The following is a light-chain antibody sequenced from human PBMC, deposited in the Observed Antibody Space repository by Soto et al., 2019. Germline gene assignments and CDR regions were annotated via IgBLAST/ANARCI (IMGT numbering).Light chain of an antibody. J-gene: IGKJ1*01. CDR1: QFVSSRY. Sequence: EIVLTQSPGALSLSPGESATLLCRASQFVSSRYLAWYQQKPGQAPRLLIYGASIRATGIPDRFSGSGSGTDFTLTISRLEPEDFAVYYCQQYGSLSWTFGQGTKVDIK. V-gene: IGKV3-20*01. CDR3: QQYGSLSWT. CDR2: GAS.